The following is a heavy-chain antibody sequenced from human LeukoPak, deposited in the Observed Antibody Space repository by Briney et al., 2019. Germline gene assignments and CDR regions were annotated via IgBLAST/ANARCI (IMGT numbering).Heavy chain of an antibody. D-gene: IGHD3-22*01. CDR3: ARGGSYFDISGYYFY. CDR2: ISSSSSYT. CDR1: GFTFSDYY. V-gene: IGHV3-11*05. J-gene: IGHJ4*02. Sequence: PGGSLRLSCEASGFTFSDYYMSWIRQAPGKGLGWVSYISSSSSYTNYADSVKGRFTISRDDPKNSLYLQMNSLRAEDTAVYYCARGGSYFDISGYYFYWGQGTLVTVSS.